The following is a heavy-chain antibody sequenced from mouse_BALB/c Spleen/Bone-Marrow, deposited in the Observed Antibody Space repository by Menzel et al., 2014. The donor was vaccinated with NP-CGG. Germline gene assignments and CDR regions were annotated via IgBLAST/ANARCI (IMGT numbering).Heavy chain of an antibody. V-gene: IGHV1-82*01. Sequence: QVQLQQSGPELVKPGASVKISCKASGYAFNLSWMNWAKQRPGQGLEWIGRIYPGDRDTSYNGMFKGKATLTADKSSSTAYMQLINLTSVDSAVYFCARTGIGLDYWGQGTSVTVSS. CDR2: IYPGDRDT. D-gene: IGHD4-1*01. J-gene: IGHJ4*01. CDR3: ARTGIGLDY. CDR1: GYAFNLSW.